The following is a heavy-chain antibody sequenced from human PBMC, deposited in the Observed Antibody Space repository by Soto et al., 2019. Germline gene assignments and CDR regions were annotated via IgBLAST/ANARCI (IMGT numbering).Heavy chain of an antibody. V-gene: IGHV4-59*08. Sequence: SETLSLTCTVSGGSISPYYWSWIRQPPGKGLEWIGFIYYSGSTNYNPSLKSRVTLSVDTSKNQFSLKVSSVTAADTAVYYCARHARHSSTFFGYWGQGTPVTVSS. CDR3: ARHARHSSTFFGY. CDR1: GGSISPYY. D-gene: IGHD6-13*01. CDR2: IYYSGST. J-gene: IGHJ4*02.